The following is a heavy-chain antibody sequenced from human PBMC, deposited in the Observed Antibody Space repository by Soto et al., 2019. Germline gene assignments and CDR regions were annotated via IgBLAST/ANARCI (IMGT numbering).Heavy chain of an antibody. Sequence: SETMSLTCSVFGGYISSSSYYRGRIRQPPGKGLEWIGSIYYSGSTYYNPSLKSRVTISVDTSKNQFSLKLSSVTAADTAVYYCARHYMMGIATYWGQGTLVTVSS. CDR1: GGYISSSSYY. CDR3: ARHYMMGIATY. D-gene: IGHD6-13*01. J-gene: IGHJ4*02. V-gene: IGHV4-39*01. CDR2: IYYSGST.